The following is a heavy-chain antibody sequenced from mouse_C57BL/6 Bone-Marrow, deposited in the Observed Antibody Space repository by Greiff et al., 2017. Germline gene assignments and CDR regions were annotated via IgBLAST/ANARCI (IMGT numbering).Heavy chain of an antibody. CDR2: IDPSDSYT. CDR1: GYTFTSYW. J-gene: IGHJ4*01. D-gene: IGHD1-1*01. CDR3: ARSRLLRYAMDY. V-gene: IGHV1-50*01. Sequence: QVQLKQPGAELVKPGASVKLSCKASGYTFTSYWMQWVKQRPGQGLEWIGEIDPSDSYTNYNQKFKGKATLTVDTSSSTAYMQLSSLTSEDSAVYYCARSRLLRYAMDYWGQGTSVTVSS.